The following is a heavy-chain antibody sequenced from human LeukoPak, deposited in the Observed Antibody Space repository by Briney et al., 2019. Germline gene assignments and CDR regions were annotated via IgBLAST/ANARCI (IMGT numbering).Heavy chain of an antibody. CDR1: GGTFSSYA. CDR3: ARELSGYDY. D-gene: IGHD3-3*01. Sequence: ASVKVSCKASGGTFSSYAISWVRQAPGQGLEWMGIINPSGGSTSYAQKFRGRVTITRDTSASTAYMELSSLRSEDTAVYYCARELSGYDYWGQGTLVTVSS. J-gene: IGHJ4*02. V-gene: IGHV1-46*01. CDR2: INPSGGST.